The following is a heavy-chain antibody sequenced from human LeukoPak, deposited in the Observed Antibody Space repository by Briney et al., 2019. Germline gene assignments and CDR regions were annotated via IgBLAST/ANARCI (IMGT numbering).Heavy chain of an antibody. CDR2: IYRGGST. V-gene: IGHV3-66*01. J-gene: IGHJ6*02. CDR1: GFTFSSYA. D-gene: IGHD1-26*01. CDR3: ASVSGSYYYYGMDV. Sequence: GGSLRLSCAGSGFTFSSYAMSWVRQAPGKGLEGVSVIYRGGSTEYGDSVKGRFTISRDNSKNTLYLQMNSLRVEDTAVYFCASVSGSYYYYGMDVWGQGTTVTVSS.